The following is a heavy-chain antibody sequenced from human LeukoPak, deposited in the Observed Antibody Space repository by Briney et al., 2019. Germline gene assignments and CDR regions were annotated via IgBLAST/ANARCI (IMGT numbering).Heavy chain of an antibody. Sequence: GASLKISCKGSGYTFSNYWIAWVRQMPGKGLEWMGIIYPGDSDTRYSPSFQGQVTISADKSFSTAYLQWSTLKASDTAIYYCARQGSSWARQDYWGQGTLVTVSS. J-gene: IGHJ4*02. V-gene: IGHV5-51*01. CDR1: GYTFSNYW. CDR2: IYPGDSDT. CDR3: ARQGSSWARQDY. D-gene: IGHD6-13*01.